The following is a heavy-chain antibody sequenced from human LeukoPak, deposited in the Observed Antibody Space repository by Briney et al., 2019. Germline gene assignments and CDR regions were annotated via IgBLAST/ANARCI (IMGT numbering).Heavy chain of an antibody. D-gene: IGHD6-19*01. V-gene: IGHV3-21*01. CDR3: ARDRLVLDYYYGMDV. CDR2: ISSSSSYI. J-gene: IGHJ6*02. Sequence: KSGGSLRLSCAASGFTFSSYSMNWVRQAPGKGLEWVSSISSSSSYIYYADSVKGRFTISRDNAKNSLYLQMNGLRAEDTAVYYCARDRLVLDYYYGMDVWGQGTTVTVSS. CDR1: GFTFSSYS.